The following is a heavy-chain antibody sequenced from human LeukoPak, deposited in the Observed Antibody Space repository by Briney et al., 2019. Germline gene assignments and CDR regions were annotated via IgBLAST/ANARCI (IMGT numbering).Heavy chain of an antibody. CDR1: GFTFSSYG. D-gene: IGHD3-16*02. J-gene: IGHJ4*02. CDR3: ATGITFGGVIVIEGY. CDR2: ISYDGGNK. Sequence: GRSLRLSCAASGFTFSSYGMHWVRQAPGKGLEWVAVISYDGGNKYYADSVKGRFTISRDNSKNTLYLQMNSLRAEDTAVCYCATGITFGGVIVIEGYWGQGTLVTVSS. V-gene: IGHV3-30*03.